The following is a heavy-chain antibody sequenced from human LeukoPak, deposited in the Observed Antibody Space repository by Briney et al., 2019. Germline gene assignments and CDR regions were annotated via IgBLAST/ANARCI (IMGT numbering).Heavy chain of an antibody. CDR2: ISYDGSNK. D-gene: IGHD2-2*01. CDR1: GFTFSSYG. V-gene: IGHV3-30*18. CDR3: AKDLGVVVPAASY. Sequence: AGGSLRLCCAASGFTFSSYGMHWVRQATGKGLEWVAVISYDGSNKYYADSVKGRFTISRDNSKNTLYLQMNSLRAEDTAVYYCAKDLGVVVPAASYWGQGTLVTVSS. J-gene: IGHJ4*02.